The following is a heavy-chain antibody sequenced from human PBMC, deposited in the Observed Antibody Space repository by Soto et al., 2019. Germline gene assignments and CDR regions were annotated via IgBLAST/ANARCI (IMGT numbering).Heavy chain of an antibody. CDR1: GGSIRNGDYY. CDR2: VYYSGTT. V-gene: IGHV4-30-4*01. J-gene: IGHJ4*02. D-gene: IGHD5-18*01. Sequence: SETLSLTCTVSGGSIRNGDYYWGWIRQPPGKGLEWIGYVYYSGTTYSHPSLNSRVSISVDTSKNQFSLKLSSVTAADTAVYYCGEGYGYRYWGQGTLVTVSS. CDR3: GEGYGYRY.